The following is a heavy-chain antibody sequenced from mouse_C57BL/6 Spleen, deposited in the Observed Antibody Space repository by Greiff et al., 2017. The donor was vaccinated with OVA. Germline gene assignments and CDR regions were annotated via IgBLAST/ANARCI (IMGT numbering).Heavy chain of an antibody. V-gene: IGHV1-82*01. CDR2: IYPGDGDT. D-gene: IGHD2-12*01. J-gene: IGHJ4*01. CDR1: GYAFSSSW. CDR3: ARRGLRLAMDY. Sequence: VKLQESGPELVKPGASVKISCKASGYAFSSSWMNWVKQRPGKGLEWIGGIYPGDGDTNYNGKFKGKATLTADKSSSTAYMQLSSLTSEDSAVYFSARRGLRLAMDYWGQGTSVTVSS.